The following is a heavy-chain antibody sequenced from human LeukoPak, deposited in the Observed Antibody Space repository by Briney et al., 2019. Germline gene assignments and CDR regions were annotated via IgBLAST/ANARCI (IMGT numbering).Heavy chain of an antibody. Sequence: SETLSLTCTVSGGSISSYYWSWIRQPPGKGLEWIGEINHSGSTNYNPSLKSRVTISVDTSKNQFSLKLSSVTAADTAVYYCARGRRGHIVVVTAILDYWGQGTLVTVSS. CDR3: ARGRRGHIVVVTAILDY. V-gene: IGHV4-34*01. J-gene: IGHJ4*02. CDR1: GGSISSYY. CDR2: INHSGST. D-gene: IGHD2-21*02.